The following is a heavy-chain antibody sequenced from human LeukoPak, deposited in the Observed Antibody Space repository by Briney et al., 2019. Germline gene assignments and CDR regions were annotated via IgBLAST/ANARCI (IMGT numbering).Heavy chain of an antibody. J-gene: IGHJ5*02. CDR1: GGSISSSSYY. Sequence: SETLSLTCTVSGGSISSSSYYWGWIRQPPGKGLELIGSIYYSGSTYYNPSLKSRVTISVDTSKNQFSLKLSSVTAADTAVYYCALRYSSGWYVHWGQGTLVTVSS. D-gene: IGHD6-19*01. CDR2: IYYSGST. V-gene: IGHV4-39*01. CDR3: ALRYSSGWYVH.